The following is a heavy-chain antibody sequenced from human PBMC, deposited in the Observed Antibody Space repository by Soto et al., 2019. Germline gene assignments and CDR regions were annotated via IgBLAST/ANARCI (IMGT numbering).Heavy chain of an antibody. CDR1: GGSISGSYYY. J-gene: IGHJ4*02. CDR3: ATSQKGYNWNYFDH. CDR2: VFYTGFT. V-gene: IGHV4-39*01. Sequence: XETLSLTCCVSGGSISGSYYYWGWLRQSPGKGPEWIGSVFYTGFTSYNPALESRVSVSVDTSKNQFSLKVNAVTATDTAVYYCATSQKGYNWNYFDHWGQGALVTVSS. D-gene: IGHD1-20*01.